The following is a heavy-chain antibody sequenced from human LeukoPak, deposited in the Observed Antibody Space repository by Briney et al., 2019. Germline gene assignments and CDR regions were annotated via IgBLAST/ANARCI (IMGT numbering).Heavy chain of an antibody. Sequence: SETLSLTCTVSGGSISSSSYYWSWIRQPPGKGLEWIGYISYSGSPNYNPSLKSRVIISIDMSRNQFSLKLSSVTAADTAVYFCARKYIGEYRYGKGVHYGMDVWGQGTTVTVSS. V-gene: IGHV4-61*05. D-gene: IGHD3-10*01. CDR3: ARKYIGEYRYGKGVHYGMDV. CDR1: GGSISSSSYY. CDR2: ISYSGSP. J-gene: IGHJ6*02.